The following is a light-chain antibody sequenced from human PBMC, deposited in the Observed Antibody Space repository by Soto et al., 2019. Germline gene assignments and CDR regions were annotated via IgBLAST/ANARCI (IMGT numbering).Light chain of an antibody. CDR3: QQHNNWPT. Sequence: EIVLTQSPGTLSLSPVERATLSCRASQTVSSSYLAWYQQKPGQAPRLLIYGASNRATGIPARFSGSGSGTDFTLTISSLEPEDFAVYLCQQHNNWPTFGQGTRLEI. CDR2: GAS. J-gene: IGKJ5*01. CDR1: QTVSSSY. V-gene: IGKV3D-20*02.